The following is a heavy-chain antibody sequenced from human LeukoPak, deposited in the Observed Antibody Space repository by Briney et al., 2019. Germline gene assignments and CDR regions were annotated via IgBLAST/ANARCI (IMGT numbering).Heavy chain of an antibody. CDR3: ARSYGSGSCDP. V-gene: IGHV1-46*01. D-gene: IGHD3-10*01. J-gene: IGHJ5*02. CDR1: GYTFTSYY. Sequence: GASVKVSCKASGYTFTSYYMHWVRQAPGQGLEWMGIINPSGDSTSYAQKFQGRVTMTRDTSTSTVYMELSSLGSEDTAVYYCARSYGSGSCDPWGQGTLVTVSS. CDR2: INPSGDST.